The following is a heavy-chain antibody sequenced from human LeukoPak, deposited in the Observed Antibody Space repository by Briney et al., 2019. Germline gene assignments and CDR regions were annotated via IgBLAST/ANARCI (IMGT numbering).Heavy chain of an antibody. J-gene: IGHJ3*02. CDR3: ARDRPPYYYDSSGQDAFDI. Sequence: PGRSLRLSCAASGFTFSSYAMHWVRQAPGKGLEWVAVISYDGSNKYYADSVKGRFTISRDNSKNTLYLQMNSLRAEDTAVYYCARDRPPYYYDSSGQDAFDIWGQGTTVTVSS. CDR1: GFTFSSYA. CDR2: ISYDGSNK. V-gene: IGHV3-30*04. D-gene: IGHD3-22*01.